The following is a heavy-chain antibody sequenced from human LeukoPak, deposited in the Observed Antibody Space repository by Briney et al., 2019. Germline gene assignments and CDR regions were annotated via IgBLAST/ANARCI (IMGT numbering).Heavy chain of an antibody. CDR1: GGSISSYY. Sequence: SETLSLTCTVPGGSISSYYWSWIRQPPGKGLEWIGYIYYSGSTNYNPSLKSRVTISVDTSKNQFSLKLSSVTAADTAVYYCARALAAADLDAFDIWGQGTMVTVSS. J-gene: IGHJ3*02. D-gene: IGHD6-13*01. CDR2: IYYSGST. V-gene: IGHV4-59*01. CDR3: ARALAAADLDAFDI.